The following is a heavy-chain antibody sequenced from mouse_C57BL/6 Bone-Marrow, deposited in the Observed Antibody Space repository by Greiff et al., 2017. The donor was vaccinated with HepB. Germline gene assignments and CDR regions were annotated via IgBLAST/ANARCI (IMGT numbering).Heavy chain of an antibody. V-gene: IGHV1-62-2*01. D-gene: IGHD2-14*01. CDR2: FYPGSGSI. Sequence: LVESRAELVKPGASVKLSCKASGYTFTEYTIHWVKQRSGQGLEWIGWFYPGSGSIKYNEKFKDKATLTADKSSSTVYMELSRLTSEDSAVYFCARHEDGYSWFAYWGQGTLVTVSA. J-gene: IGHJ3*01. CDR1: GYTFTEYT. CDR3: ARHEDGYSWFAY.